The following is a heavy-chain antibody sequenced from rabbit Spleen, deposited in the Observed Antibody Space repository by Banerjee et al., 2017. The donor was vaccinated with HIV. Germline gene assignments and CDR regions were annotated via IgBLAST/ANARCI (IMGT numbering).Heavy chain of an antibody. CDR1: GIDLMSIA. V-gene: IGHV1S47*01. CDR2: IDLLFGTT. J-gene: IGHJ4*01. Sequence: QEQLKETGGGLVQPGGSLTLSCKASGIDLMSIAMSWVRQAPGKGLEWIGDIDLLFGTTYYANWVNVRFTISSHNAQNTLYLQLHSLTAADTATYFCVRGASGSGYYSLWGPGTLVTVS. D-gene: IGHD1-1*01. CDR3: VRGASGSGYYSL.